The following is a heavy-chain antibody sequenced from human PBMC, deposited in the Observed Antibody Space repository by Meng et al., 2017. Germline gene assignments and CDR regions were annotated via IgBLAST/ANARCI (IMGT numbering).Heavy chain of an antibody. V-gene: IGHV1-69*02. CDR2: IIPILGIA. Sequence: QGQLVQTGAEGKKPGSSVKVSCKASGGTFSSYTISWVRQAPGQGLEWMGRIIPILGIANYAQKFQGRVTITADKSTSTAYMELSSLRSEDTAVYYCASRVAYYYDSSGYYKNWYFDLWGRGTLVTVSS. D-gene: IGHD3-22*01. CDR1: GGTFSSYT. CDR3: ASRVAYYYDSSGYYKNWYFDL. J-gene: IGHJ2*01.